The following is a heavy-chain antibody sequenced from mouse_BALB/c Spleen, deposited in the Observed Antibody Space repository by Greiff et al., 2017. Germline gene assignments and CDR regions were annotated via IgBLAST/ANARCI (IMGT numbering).Heavy chain of an antibody. Sequence: EVQLVESGPGLVKPSQSLSLTCTVTGYSITSDYAWNWIRQFPGNKLEWMGYISYSGSTSYNPSLKSRISITRDTSKNQFFLQLNSVTTEDTATYYCARSGITTLDYWGQGTTLTVSS. J-gene: IGHJ2*01. V-gene: IGHV3-2*02. D-gene: IGHD2-4*01. CDR3: ARSGITTLDY. CDR2: ISYSGST. CDR1: GYSITSDYA.